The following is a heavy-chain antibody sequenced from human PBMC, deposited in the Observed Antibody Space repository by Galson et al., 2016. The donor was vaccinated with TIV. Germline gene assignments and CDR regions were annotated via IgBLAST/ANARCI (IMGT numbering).Heavy chain of an antibody. V-gene: IGHV3-66*02. CDR3: ARDRVIDAYYYYYYYGLDV. J-gene: IGHJ6*02. CDR2: ISDAGNT. D-gene: IGHD2-21*01. CDR1: GLAVGSNY. Sequence: SLRLSCASSGLAVGSNYMTWVRQAPGMGLEWVSLISDAGNTYYSESVRGPFTIPRDNSRNTLYLQMRGLRAEDTAVYYCARDRVIDAYYYYYYYGLDVWGQGTTVTVSS.